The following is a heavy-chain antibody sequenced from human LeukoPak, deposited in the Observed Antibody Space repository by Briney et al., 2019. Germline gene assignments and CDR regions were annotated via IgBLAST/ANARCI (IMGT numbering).Heavy chain of an antibody. Sequence: PSETLSLTCTVSGGSISSYYWNWIRQPPGKGLEWIGYIYYSGSTNYNPSLKSRVTISVDTSKNQFSLKLSSVTAADTAVYYCARGTYSGYDHDFDNWGQGTLVTVSS. V-gene: IGHV4-59*01. D-gene: IGHD5-12*01. CDR1: GGSISSYY. CDR3: ARGTYSGYDHDFDN. J-gene: IGHJ4*02. CDR2: IYYSGST.